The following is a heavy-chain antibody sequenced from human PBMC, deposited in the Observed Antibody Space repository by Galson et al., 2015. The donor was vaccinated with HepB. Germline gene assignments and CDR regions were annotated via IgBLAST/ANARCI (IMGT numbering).Heavy chain of an antibody. J-gene: IGHJ4*02. CDR3: AKGGRSRYCSGGSCLDY. Sequence: SLRLSCAASGFTFSSYAMSWVRQAPGKGLEWVSIISDSGGSTYYADSVKGRFTISRDNSKNTLYLQMNSLRAEDTAVYYCAKGGRSRYCSGGSCLDYWGQGTLVTVSS. CDR2: ISDSGGST. V-gene: IGHV3-23*01. CDR1: GFTFSSYA. D-gene: IGHD2-15*01.